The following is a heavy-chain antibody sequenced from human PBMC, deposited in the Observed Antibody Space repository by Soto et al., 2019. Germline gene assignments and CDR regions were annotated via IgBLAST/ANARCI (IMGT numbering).Heavy chain of an antibody. Sequence: GGSLRLSCTASGFTLGDYAVSWFRQAPGKGLEWVGFIRSKAYGGTTEYAASVKGRFTISRDDSKSIAYLQMNSLKTEDTAVYYCTRDLAQPYIVLMVTAANDAFDIWGQGTMVTVSS. J-gene: IGHJ3*02. V-gene: IGHV3-49*03. D-gene: IGHD2-8*01. CDR3: TRDLAQPYIVLMVTAANDAFDI. CDR1: GFTLGDYA. CDR2: IRSKAYGGTT.